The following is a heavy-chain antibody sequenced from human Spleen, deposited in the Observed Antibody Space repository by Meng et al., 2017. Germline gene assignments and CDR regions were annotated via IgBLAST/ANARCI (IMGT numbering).Heavy chain of an antibody. Sequence: GGSLRLSCKGSGSSFTTYWIGWLRQMPGKGLEWMGMIYPGDSDTRYSPSFQGQVTFSADKSIDTAYLQWSSLKASDTAMYYCARLGTTSYSYWGQGTLVTVSS. V-gene: IGHV5-51*01. CDR3: ARLGTTSYSY. D-gene: IGHD2-2*01. CDR2: IYPGDSDT. CDR1: GSSFTTYW. J-gene: IGHJ4*02.